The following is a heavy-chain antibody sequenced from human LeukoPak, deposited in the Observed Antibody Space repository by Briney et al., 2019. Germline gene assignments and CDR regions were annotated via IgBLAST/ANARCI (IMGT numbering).Heavy chain of an antibody. CDR1: GFTFSSYW. CDR2: IKQDGSEK. CDR3: ARDHYGSGSYYYYGMDV. V-gene: IGHV3-7*03. Sequence: GGSLRLSCAASGFTFSSYWMSWVRQAPGKGLEWVANIKQDGSEKYYADSVKGRFTISRDNAKNSLYLQMNSLRAEDTAVYYCARDHYGSGSYYYYGMDVWGKGTTVTVSS. J-gene: IGHJ6*04. D-gene: IGHD3-10*01.